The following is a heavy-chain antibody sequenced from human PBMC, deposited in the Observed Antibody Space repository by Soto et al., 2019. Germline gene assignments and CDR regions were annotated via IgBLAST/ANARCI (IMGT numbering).Heavy chain of an antibody. J-gene: IGHJ4*02. CDR3: ARASYDSSTYYFDY. D-gene: IGHD3-22*01. V-gene: IGHV4-30-4*01. CDR2: IYYSGST. Sequence: QVQLQESGPGLVKPSQTLSLTCTVAGASISSGDYYWTWIRQPPGKGLEWIGSIYYSGSTYYNPSLKSRVTISVDTSNNQFTLKLSAVTAADTAVSYWARASYDSSTYYFDYWGQGTLVTVSS. CDR1: GASISSGDYY.